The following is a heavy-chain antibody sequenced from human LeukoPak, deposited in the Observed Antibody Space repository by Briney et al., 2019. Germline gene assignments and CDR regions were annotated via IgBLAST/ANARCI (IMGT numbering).Heavy chain of an antibody. CDR2: ISGSGGST. V-gene: IGHV3-23*01. CDR1: GFTFSSYA. CDR3: AKKVTVAAAGSSAFDI. Sequence: PGGSLRLSCAASGFTFSSYAMSWVRQAPGKGLEWVSAISGSGGSTYYADSVKGRFTISRDNSKNTLYLQMNSLRAEDTAVYYCAKKVTVAAAGSSAFDIWGQGTMVTVSS. J-gene: IGHJ3*02. D-gene: IGHD6-13*01.